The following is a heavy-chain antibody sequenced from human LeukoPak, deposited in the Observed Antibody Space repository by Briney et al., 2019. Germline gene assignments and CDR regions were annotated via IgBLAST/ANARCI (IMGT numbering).Heavy chain of an antibody. D-gene: IGHD7-27*01. V-gene: IGHV1-46*01. CDR3: ARAGEQEDEPIRNFDY. J-gene: IGHJ4*02. Sequence: ASVKVSCKASGYTFTSYYMHWVRQAPGQGLEWMGIINPSGGSTSYAQKFQGRVTMTRDTSTSTVYMELSSLRSEDTAVYYCARAGEQEDEPIRNFDYWGQGTLVTVSS. CDR1: GYTFTSYY. CDR2: INPSGGST.